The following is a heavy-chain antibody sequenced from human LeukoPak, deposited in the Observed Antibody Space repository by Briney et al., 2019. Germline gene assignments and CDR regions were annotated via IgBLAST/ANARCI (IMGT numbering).Heavy chain of an antibody. CDR2: INHSGST. CDR3: ARARCTNGVCYAVDY. Sequence: SETLSLTCAVYGGSFSGYYWSWIRQPPGKGLEWIGEINHSGSTNYNPSLKSRVTISVDTSKNQLSLKLSSVTAADTAVYYCARARCTNGVCYAVDYWGQGTLVTVSS. V-gene: IGHV4-34*01. CDR1: GGSFSGYY. D-gene: IGHD2-8*01. J-gene: IGHJ4*02.